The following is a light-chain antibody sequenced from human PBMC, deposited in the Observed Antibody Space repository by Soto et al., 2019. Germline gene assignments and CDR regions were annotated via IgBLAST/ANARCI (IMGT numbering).Light chain of an antibody. CDR3: QQYDSSRRT. V-gene: IGKV3-20*01. CDR2: GAS. Sequence: EIVLTQSPGTLSMSPGERATLSCRASQSLSSSSLAWYQQKPGQAPRLLISGASSTAADIPDRVSGSGSGTDFYLTINRLEPEDFAVYYCQQYDSSRRTFGQGTKVDIK. J-gene: IGKJ1*01. CDR1: QSLSSSS.